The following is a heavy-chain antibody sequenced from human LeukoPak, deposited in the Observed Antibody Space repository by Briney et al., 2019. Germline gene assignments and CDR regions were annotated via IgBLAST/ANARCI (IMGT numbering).Heavy chain of an antibody. CDR1: GGSIISSSYY. D-gene: IGHD2-21*01. CDR2: IYYSGST. V-gene: IGHV4-39*01. CDR3: ARRVHCGGDCYGDDAFHI. Sequence: SETLSLTCTVSGGSIISSSYYWGWIRQPPGKGLEWIGSIYYSGSTYYNPSLKSRVTISVDTSKNQFSLKLSSVTAADTAVYYCARRVHCGGDCYGDDAFHIWGQGTMVTVSS. J-gene: IGHJ3*02.